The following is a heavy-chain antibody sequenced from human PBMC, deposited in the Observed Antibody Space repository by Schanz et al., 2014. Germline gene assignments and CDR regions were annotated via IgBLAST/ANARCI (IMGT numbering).Heavy chain of an antibody. CDR3: ARDGEAAAGCDY. CDR1: GYTFTTYY. CDR2: INPSSGTT. J-gene: IGHJ4*02. D-gene: IGHD6-13*01. Sequence: QVQLVQSGAEVKKPGASVKVSCKASGYTFTTYYIHWVRQAPGQGLEWMGKINPSSGTTRIAQNFHGRLTVTRDTCTSAVNMELSSLRSEDTAVYYCARDGEAAAGCDYWGQGTLVTVSS. V-gene: IGHV1-46*03.